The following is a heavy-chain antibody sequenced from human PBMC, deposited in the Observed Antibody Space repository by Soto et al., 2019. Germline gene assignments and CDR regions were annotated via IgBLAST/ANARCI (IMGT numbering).Heavy chain of an antibody. V-gene: IGHV3-23*01. Sequence: EVQLLESGGGLVQPGGSLRLSCAASGFTFSSYAMSWVRQAPGKGLEWVSGISGGGVNTYYADSVKGRFTISIDNSKNTLYLQMNSLRAEDTAVYYCAKKALRNTIFGHFDYWGQGTLVTVSS. CDR2: ISGGGVNT. CDR3: AKKALRNTIFGHFDY. CDR1: GFTFSSYA. J-gene: IGHJ4*02. D-gene: IGHD3-3*01.